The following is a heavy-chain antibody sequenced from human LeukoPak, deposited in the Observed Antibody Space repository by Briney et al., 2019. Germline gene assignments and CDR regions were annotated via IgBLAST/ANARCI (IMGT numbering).Heavy chain of an antibody. CDR2: INHSGST. J-gene: IGHJ6*02. V-gene: IGHV4-34*01. Sequence: SETLSLTCAVYGGSFSGYYWSWIRQPPGKGLEWIGEINHSGSTNYNPSLKSRVTISVDTSKNQFSLKLSSVTAADTAVYYCHGGYYYGMDVWGQGTTVTVSS. CDR3: HGGYYYGMDV. D-gene: IGHD3-16*01. CDR1: GGSFSGYY.